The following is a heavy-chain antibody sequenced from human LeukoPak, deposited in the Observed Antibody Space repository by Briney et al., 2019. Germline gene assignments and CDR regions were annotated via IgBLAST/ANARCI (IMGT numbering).Heavy chain of an antibody. J-gene: IGHJ5*02. Sequence: PGGSLRLSCAASGFTFSSYSMNWVRQAPGKGLEWVSSISSSSSYIYYADSVKGRFTISRDNAKSSLYLQMNSLRAEDTAVYYCARGLVVTAIYWFDPWGQGTLVTVSS. D-gene: IGHD2-21*02. V-gene: IGHV3-21*01. CDR3: ARGLVVTAIYWFDP. CDR1: GFTFSSYS. CDR2: ISSSSSYI.